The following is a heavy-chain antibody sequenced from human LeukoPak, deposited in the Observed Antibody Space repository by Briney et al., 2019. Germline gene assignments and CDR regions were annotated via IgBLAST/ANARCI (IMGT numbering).Heavy chain of an antibody. D-gene: IGHD3-22*01. V-gene: IGHV3-21*01. CDR2: ISSSSGYI. Sequence: GGSLRLSCAASGFTFSSYSMNWVRQAPGKGLEWVSSISSSSGYIYYADSVKGRFTISRDNAKNSLYLQMSSLRAEDTAVYYCARGVSGDSSGYYGYWGQGTLVTVSS. J-gene: IGHJ4*02. CDR1: GFTFSSYS. CDR3: ARGVSGDSSGYYGY.